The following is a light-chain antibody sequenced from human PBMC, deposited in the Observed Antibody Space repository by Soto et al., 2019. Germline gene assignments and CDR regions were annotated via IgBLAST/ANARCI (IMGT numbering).Light chain of an antibody. CDR1: QGIKNW. Sequence: DIQMTQSPSYVSASVGDRVTITCRASQGIKNWLAWYQQKPGKAPNLLIYTGSSLQSGVPSRFSGSGSGTDFTLTITTLQPEDFATYYCQQAASFPINFGQGTRLEIK. CDR2: TGS. V-gene: IGKV1-12*01. CDR3: QQAASFPIN. J-gene: IGKJ5*01.